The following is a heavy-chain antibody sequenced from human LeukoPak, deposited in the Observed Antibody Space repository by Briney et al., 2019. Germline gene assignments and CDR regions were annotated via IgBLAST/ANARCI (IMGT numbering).Heavy chain of an antibody. V-gene: IGHV4-39*02. Sequence: NSSETLSLTCTVSGGSISSSSYYWGWIRQPPGKGLEWIGSIYYSGSTYYNPSLKSRVTISVDTSKNQFSLKLSSVTAADTAVYYCARDTRLANVTPFYYYYGMDVWGQGTTVTVSS. D-gene: IGHD2-2*01. J-gene: IGHJ6*02. CDR3: ARDTRLANVTPFYYYYGMDV. CDR2: IYYSGST. CDR1: GGSISSSSYY.